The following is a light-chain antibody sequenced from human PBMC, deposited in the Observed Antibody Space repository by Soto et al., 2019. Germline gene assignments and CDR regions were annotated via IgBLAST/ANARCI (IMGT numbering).Light chain of an antibody. CDR1: SSNIGAGYD. J-gene: IGLJ1*01. CDR3: QSYDSSLSGPYV. CDR2: GNS. V-gene: IGLV1-40*01. Sequence: QSVLTQPPSVSWAPGQRVTISCTGSSSNIGAGYDVHWYQQLPGTAPKLLIYGNSNRPSGVPDRFSGCKSGTSASLAITGLQAEDEADYYCQSYDSSLSGPYVFGTGTKVTVL.